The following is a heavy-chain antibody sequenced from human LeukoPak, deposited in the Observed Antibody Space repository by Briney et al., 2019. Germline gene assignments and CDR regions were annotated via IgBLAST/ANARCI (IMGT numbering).Heavy chain of an antibody. Sequence: GRALRLSCAASGFTFSSYGMHWVRQAPGKGLEWVAVIWYDGSNKYYADSVKGRFTISRDNSKNTLYLQMNSLRAEDTAVYYCAKGDYCSSTSCYVPDYWGQGTLVTVSS. CDR1: GFTFSSYG. J-gene: IGHJ4*02. D-gene: IGHD2-2*01. CDR2: IWYDGSNK. CDR3: AKGDYCSSTSCYVPDY. V-gene: IGHV3-33*06.